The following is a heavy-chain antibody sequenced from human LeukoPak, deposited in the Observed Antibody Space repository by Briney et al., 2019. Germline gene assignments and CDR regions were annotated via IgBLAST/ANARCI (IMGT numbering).Heavy chain of an antibody. CDR2: ISSSTSTI. J-gene: IGHJ6*03. Sequence: PGGSLRLSCAASGFIFSSYSMNWVRQAPGKGLELVSFISSSTSTIYYADSVKGRFTISRDNAKNSLYLQMSSLRAEDTAVYYCARVRGGWYMDVWGKGTTVTVS. D-gene: IGHD6-19*01. CDR1: GFIFSSYS. V-gene: IGHV3-48*04. CDR3: ARVRGGWYMDV.